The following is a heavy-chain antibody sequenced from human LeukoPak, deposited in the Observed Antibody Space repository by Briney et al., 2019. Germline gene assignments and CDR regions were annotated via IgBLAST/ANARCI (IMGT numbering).Heavy chain of an antibody. J-gene: IGHJ4*02. D-gene: IGHD4-17*01. V-gene: IGHV3-9*01. CDR1: GFTFDDYA. CDR3: AKDTAAKLRDNFDY. CDR2: ISWNSGSI. Sequence: GGSLSLSCAASGFTFDDYAMHWVRQAPGKGLEWVSGISWNSGSIGYADSVKGRFTISRDNAKNSLYLQMNSLRAEDTALYYCAKDTAAKLRDNFDYWGQGTLVTVSS.